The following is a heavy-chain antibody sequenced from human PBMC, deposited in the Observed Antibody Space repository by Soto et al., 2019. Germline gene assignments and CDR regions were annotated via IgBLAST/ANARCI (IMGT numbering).Heavy chain of an antibody. CDR3: TTDAGRMVRGY. CDR1: GFTFSNAW. D-gene: IGHD3-10*01. CDR2: IKSKTDGGTT. Sequence: EVQLVESGGGLVKPGGSLRLSCAASGFTFSNAWMNWVRQAPGKGLEWVGRIKSKTDGGTTDYLAPVKGRFTISSDDSKNTLYLQMNSLKTEDTAMYYCTTDAGRMVRGYWGQGTLVTVSS. V-gene: IGHV3-15*07. J-gene: IGHJ4*02.